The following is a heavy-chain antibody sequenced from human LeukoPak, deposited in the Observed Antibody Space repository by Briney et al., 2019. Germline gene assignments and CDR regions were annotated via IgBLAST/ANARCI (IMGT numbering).Heavy chain of an antibody. D-gene: IGHD5-24*01. CDR1: GFTFSTYS. CDR3: AKVDGGH. V-gene: IGHV3-23*01. J-gene: IGHJ1*01. Sequence: GGSLRLSCAASGFTFSTYSMNWVRQAPGNGLGWVSANSGSGGSTYYADSVKGRFTISRDNSKNTLYLQMKSLRAEDTDVYYGAKVDGGHWGQDTRVTVPS. CDR2: NSGSGGST.